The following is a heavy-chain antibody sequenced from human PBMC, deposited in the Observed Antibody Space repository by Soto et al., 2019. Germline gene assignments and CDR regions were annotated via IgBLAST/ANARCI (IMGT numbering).Heavy chain of an antibody. CDR1: GGSISSGGYY. D-gene: IGHD1-26*01. CDR3: ARVWGINWFDP. J-gene: IGHJ5*02. CDR2: IYYSWST. V-gene: IGHV4-31*03. Sequence: QVQLQESDPGLVKPSQTLSLTCTVSGGSISSGGYYWSWIRQHPGKGMEWNGYIYYSWSTYYNPSLKSRVTISVDTSKNQFSLKLSSVPAPDTAVYYCARVWGINWFDPWGHGTLVTVSS.